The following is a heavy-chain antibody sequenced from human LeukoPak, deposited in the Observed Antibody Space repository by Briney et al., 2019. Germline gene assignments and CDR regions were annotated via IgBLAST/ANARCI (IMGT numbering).Heavy chain of an antibody. CDR1: GYTFTSYY. Sequence: ASVKVSCKASGYTFTSYYMHWVRQAPGQGLEWMGIINPSGDSTSYAQKFQGRVTMTRDTSTSTVYMELSSLRSEDTAVYYCARDSTAQAFDYWGQGTLVTVSS. D-gene: IGHD5-18*01. J-gene: IGHJ4*02. CDR3: ARDSTAQAFDY. V-gene: IGHV1-46*01. CDR2: INPSGDST.